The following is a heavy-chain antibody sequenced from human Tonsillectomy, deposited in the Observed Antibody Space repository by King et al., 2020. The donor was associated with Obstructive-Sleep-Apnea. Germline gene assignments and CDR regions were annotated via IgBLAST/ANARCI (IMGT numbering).Heavy chain of an antibody. Sequence: VKLVESGGGVVQPGRSLRLSCAASGFTFSSSAMYWVRQAPGKGLEWVATISYDGSYIYYADSVKGRFTISRDNSKNTLCLQMNSLRTEDTAVYYCAGGLAAVTPLGWYFALWGRGTLVTVPS. J-gene: IGHJ2*01. D-gene: IGHD4-17*01. CDR2: ISYDGSYI. CDR3: AGGLAAVTPLGWYFAL. V-gene: IGHV3-30*04. CDR1: GFTFSSSA.